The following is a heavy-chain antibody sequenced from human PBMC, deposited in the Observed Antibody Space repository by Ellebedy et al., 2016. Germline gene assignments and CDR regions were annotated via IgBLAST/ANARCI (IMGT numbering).Heavy chain of an antibody. Sequence: ASVKVSCKASGYPFTTYGIVWLRQAPGQGPEWMGRITTYNGDTKYAQKFRGRVTMTTDTATSTAYMELKSLKSDDTAVYFCERRMALYYFDHWGQGTLVTVSS. CDR1: GYPFTTYG. J-gene: IGHJ4*02. CDR2: ITTYNGDT. CDR3: ERRMALYYFDH. D-gene: IGHD2-8*01. V-gene: IGHV1-18*01.